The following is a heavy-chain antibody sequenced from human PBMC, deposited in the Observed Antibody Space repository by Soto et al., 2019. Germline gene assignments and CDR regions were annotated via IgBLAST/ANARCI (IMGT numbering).Heavy chain of an antibody. CDR3: ARRTVTPPVEFDP. V-gene: IGHV4-39*01. CDR2: IYYSGST. J-gene: IGHJ5*02. CDR1: GGSISSSSYY. Sequence: SETLSLTCTVSGGSISSSSYYWGWIRQPPGKGLEWIGSIYYSGSTYYNPSLKSRVTISVDTSKNQFSLKLSSVTAADTAVYYCARRTVTPPVEFDPWGQGTLVTVSS. D-gene: IGHD4-17*01.